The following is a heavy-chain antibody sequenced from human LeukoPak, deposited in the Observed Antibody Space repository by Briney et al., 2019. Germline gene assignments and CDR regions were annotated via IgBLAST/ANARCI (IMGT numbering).Heavy chain of an antibody. Sequence: PGGSLRLSCAASGFTFSSYAMHWVRQAPGKGLEWVAVISYDGSNKYYADSVKGRFTISRDNSKNTLYLQMNSLRAEDTALYYCAKIAAAGHFDYWGQGTLVTVSS. CDR1: GFTFSSYA. J-gene: IGHJ4*02. CDR3: AKIAAAGHFDY. CDR2: ISYDGSNK. D-gene: IGHD6-13*01. V-gene: IGHV3-30*04.